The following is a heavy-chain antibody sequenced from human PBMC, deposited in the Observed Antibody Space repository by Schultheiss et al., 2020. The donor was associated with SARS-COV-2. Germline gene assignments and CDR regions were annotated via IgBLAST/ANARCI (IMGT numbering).Heavy chain of an antibody. CDR1: GFSFSGYP. CDR3: AKDASSSGWYLNWYFDL. Sequence: GGSLRLSCAASGFSFSGYPMTWVRQAPGMGLAWVSSISGSGGTAFYAASVRGRFTVSRDNSKNTLSLQMNSLTAEDTAVYYCAKDASSSGWYLNWYFDLWGRGTLVTVSS. CDR2: ISGSGGTA. V-gene: IGHV3-23*01. D-gene: IGHD6-19*01. J-gene: IGHJ2*01.